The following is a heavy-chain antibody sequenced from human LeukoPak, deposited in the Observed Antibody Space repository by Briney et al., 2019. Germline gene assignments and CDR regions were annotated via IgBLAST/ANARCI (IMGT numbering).Heavy chain of an antibody. V-gene: IGHV4-34*01. J-gene: IGHJ4*02. CDR3: ATLFYDFWSGIPDY. CDR2: INHSGST. D-gene: IGHD3-3*01. Sequence: SETLSLTCAVYGGSFSGYYWSWIRQPPGKGLEWIGEINHSGSTNYNPSPKSRVTISVDTSKNQFSLKLSSVTAADTAVYYCATLFYDFWSGIPDYWGQGTLVTVSS. CDR1: GGSFSGYY.